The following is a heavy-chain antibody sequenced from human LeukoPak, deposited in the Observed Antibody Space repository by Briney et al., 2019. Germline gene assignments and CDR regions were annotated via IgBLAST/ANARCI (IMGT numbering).Heavy chain of an antibody. V-gene: IGHV3-30-3*01. CDR3: ARDRELSPVAGIVEFDP. CDR1: GFTFSSYA. J-gene: IGHJ5*02. D-gene: IGHD6-19*01. CDR2: ISYDGSNK. Sequence: GRSLRLSCAASGFTFSSYAMHWVRQAPGKGLEWVAVISYDGSNKYYADSVRGRFTISRDNSKNTLYLQMNSLRAEDTAVYYCARDRELSPVAGIVEFDPWGQGTLVTVSS.